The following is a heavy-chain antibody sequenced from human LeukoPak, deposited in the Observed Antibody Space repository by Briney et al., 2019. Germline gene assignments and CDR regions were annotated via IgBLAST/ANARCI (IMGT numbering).Heavy chain of an antibody. V-gene: IGHV1-2*02. CDR2: ISPDGGVT. CDR1: GSIFNVYY. Sequence: ASVKVSCKSYGSIFNVYYMHWVRQVPGQGLEWMGWISPDGGVTNYAQKFQGRVTLTRDSATTTDYMELSRLTSDDTAIYYCARRGGGAYDRSLDFWGQGTLVTVSS. D-gene: IGHD3-10*01. CDR3: ARRGGGAYDRSLDF. J-gene: IGHJ4*02.